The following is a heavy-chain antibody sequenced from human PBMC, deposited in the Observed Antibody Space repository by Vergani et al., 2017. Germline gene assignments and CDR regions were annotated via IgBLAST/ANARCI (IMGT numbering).Heavy chain of an antibody. CDR1: GGSFSGYY. CDR3: ASWLLTESYCSGGSCYSEFDY. Sequence: QVQLQQWGAGLLKPSETLSLTCAVFGGSFSGYYWGWIRQPPGKGLEWIGSIYYSGSTYYNPSLKSRVTISVDTSKNQFSLKLSSVTAADTAVYYCASWLLTESYCSGGSCYSEFDYWGQGTLVTVSS. J-gene: IGHJ4*02. D-gene: IGHD2-15*01. V-gene: IGHV4-34*01. CDR2: IYYSGST.